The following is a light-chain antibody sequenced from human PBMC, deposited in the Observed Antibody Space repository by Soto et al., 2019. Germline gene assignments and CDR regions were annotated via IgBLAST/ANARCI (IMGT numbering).Light chain of an antibody. Sequence: EIVMTQSPATLSVSLGERATLSCRASQSVSSNLAWYQQKPGQAPRLLISGASTRATGIPARFSGSGSGTEFTLTISSLQSEDFAVYYCQQYNYWPTFGQGTKVEIK. CDR2: GAS. J-gene: IGKJ1*01. CDR1: QSVSSN. V-gene: IGKV3-15*01. CDR3: QQYNYWPT.